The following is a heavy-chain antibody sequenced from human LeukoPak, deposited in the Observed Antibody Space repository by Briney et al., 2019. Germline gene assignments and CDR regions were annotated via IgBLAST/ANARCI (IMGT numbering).Heavy chain of an antibody. CDR3: ARAVDTDFAFDI. D-gene: IGHD5-18*01. J-gene: IGHJ3*02. Sequence: ASVKVSCKTSGYTFNDYFMHWVRQAPGQGLEWMGWINPNSGSTKHAQRFQGRVTMTRDTSISTAYMEVSRLRSDDSAVYYCARAVDTDFAFDIWGQGTMVTASP. CDR1: GYTFNDYF. CDR2: INPNSGST. V-gene: IGHV1-2*02.